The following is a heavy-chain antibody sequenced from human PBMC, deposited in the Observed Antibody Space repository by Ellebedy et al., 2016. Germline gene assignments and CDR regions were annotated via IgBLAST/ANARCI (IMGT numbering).Heavy chain of an antibody. V-gene: IGHV3-48*02. CDR1: GFDFTSYS. CDR3: PRGFLENSFDH. Sequence: GESLKISCAASGFDFTSYSLDWVRQAPGKGLEWVSFISGDRRTIYYRDSVRGRFTISRDTAKKSVYLQMNSLRDEDTAVYYCPRGFLENSFDHWGQGTLVTVSS. CDR2: ISGDRRTI. J-gene: IGHJ4*02.